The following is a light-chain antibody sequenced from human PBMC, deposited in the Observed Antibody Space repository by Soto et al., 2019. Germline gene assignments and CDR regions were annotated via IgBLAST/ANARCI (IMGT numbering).Light chain of an antibody. CDR2: RNN. J-gene: IGLJ1*01. V-gene: IGLV1-47*01. CDR1: SSNIGTNS. CDR3: ATWDDSLSGRI. Sequence: QSALTQPPSASGTPGQRVTISCSGSSSNIGTNSVNWYQQLTGTAPELLIYRNNRRPSGVPDRFSGSKSGTSASLAISGLRSEDEADYYCATWDDSLSGRIFGTGTKVTVL.